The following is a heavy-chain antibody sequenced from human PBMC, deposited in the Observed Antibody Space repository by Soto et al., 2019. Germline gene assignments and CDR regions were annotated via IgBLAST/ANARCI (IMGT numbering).Heavy chain of an antibody. J-gene: IGHJ4*02. Sequence: LRLSCAASGFTFSNFWMHWVRQAPGKGLVWVSRIYSDGSGTTYADSVKGRFTISRDNAKSTLYLQMNSLRAEDTAVYYCATLNSFGSDYWGRGTLVTVSS. D-gene: IGHD5-18*01. CDR3: ATLNSFGSDY. CDR2: IYSDGSGT. V-gene: IGHV3-74*01. CDR1: GFTFSNFW.